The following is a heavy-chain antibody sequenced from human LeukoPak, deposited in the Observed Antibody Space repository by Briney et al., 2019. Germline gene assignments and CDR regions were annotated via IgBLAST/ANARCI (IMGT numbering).Heavy chain of an antibody. CDR1: GFTFSSYW. V-gene: IGHV3-7*01. CDR2: IKQDGSEK. CDR3: ARDHVPYYYGSGRGFDP. D-gene: IGHD3-10*01. J-gene: IGHJ5*02. Sequence: GGSLRLSCAASGFTFSSYWMSWVRQAPGKGLEWVANIKQDGSEKYYVDSVKGRFTISRDNAKNSLYLQMNSLRAEDTAVYYCARDHVPYYYGSGRGFDPWGQGTLVTVSS.